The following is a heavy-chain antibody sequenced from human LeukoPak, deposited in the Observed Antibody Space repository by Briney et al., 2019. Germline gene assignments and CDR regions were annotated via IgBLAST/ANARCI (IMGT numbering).Heavy chain of an antibody. V-gene: IGHV5-51*01. J-gene: IGHJ4*02. CDR2: IYPGDSDT. Sequence: GESLNISWKGSGYSFTSYWIGWVRQMPGKGLGWMGIIYPGDSDTRYSPSFQGQVTISADKSISTAYLQWSSLKASDTAMYYCARSPNPYSAPDYWGQGTLVTVSS. CDR3: ARSPNPYSAPDY. CDR1: GYSFTSYW. D-gene: IGHD2-21*01.